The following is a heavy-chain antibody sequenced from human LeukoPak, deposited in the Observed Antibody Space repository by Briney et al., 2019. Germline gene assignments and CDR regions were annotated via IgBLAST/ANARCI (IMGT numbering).Heavy chain of an antibody. Sequence: ASVKVSCKASEYTFTSYYMHWVRQAPGQGLEWMGIINPSGGSTSYAQKFQGRVTMTRDTSTCTVYMELSSLRSEDTAVYYCARDAGYCSSTSCYPGGYFDYWGQGTLVTVSS. J-gene: IGHJ4*02. CDR2: INPSGGST. D-gene: IGHD2-2*01. V-gene: IGHV1-46*01. CDR1: EYTFTSYY. CDR3: ARDAGYCSSTSCYPGGYFDY.